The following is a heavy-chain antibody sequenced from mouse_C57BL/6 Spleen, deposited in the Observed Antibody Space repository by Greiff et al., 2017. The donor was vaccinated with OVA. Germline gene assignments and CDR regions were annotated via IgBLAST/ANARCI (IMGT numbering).Heavy chain of an antibody. Sequence: DVQLVESGGGLVQPKGSLKLSCAASGFSFNTYAMNWVRQAPGKGLEWVARIRSKSNNYATYYADSVKDRFTISRDDSESMLYLQMNNLKTEDTAMYYCVRPGYYDYAMDYWGQGTSVTVSS. CDR3: VRPGYYDYAMDY. CDR1: GFSFNTYA. J-gene: IGHJ4*01. V-gene: IGHV10-1*01. CDR2: IRSKSNNYAT. D-gene: IGHD2-3*01.